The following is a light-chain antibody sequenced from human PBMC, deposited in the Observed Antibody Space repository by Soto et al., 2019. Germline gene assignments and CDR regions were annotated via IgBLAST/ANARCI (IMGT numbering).Light chain of an antibody. CDR2: EVT. CDR1: NNDIGSYNH. CDR3: SSYTSSSTVV. J-gene: IGLJ1*01. Sequence: QSALTQPPSVSGSPGQSVTISCTGTNNDIGSYNHVCWYQQPPGTAPKLVIYEVTNRPSGVPDRFSGSKSGSSASLTISGLQAEDEGDYYCSSYTSSSTVVFGTGTKLTVL. V-gene: IGLV2-18*02.